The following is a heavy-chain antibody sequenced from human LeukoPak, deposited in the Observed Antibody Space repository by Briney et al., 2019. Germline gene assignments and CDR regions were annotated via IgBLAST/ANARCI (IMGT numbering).Heavy chain of an antibody. CDR3: AREIGYCSSTSRHTLGY. J-gene: IGHJ4*02. Sequence: ASVKVSCKASGYTFTSYGISWVRQAPGQGLEWMGWISAYNGNTNYAQKLQGRVTMTTDTSTSTAYMELRSLRSDDTAVYYCAREIGYCSSTSRHTLGYWGQGTLVTVSS. CDR1: GYTFTSYG. D-gene: IGHD2-2*01. V-gene: IGHV1-18*01. CDR2: ISAYNGNT.